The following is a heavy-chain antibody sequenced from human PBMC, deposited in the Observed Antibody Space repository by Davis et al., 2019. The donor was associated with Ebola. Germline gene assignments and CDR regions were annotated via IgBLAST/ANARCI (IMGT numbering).Heavy chain of an antibody. Sequence: SCAASGFTVSSNYMSWVRQAPGKGLEWVSVIYSGGSTYYADSVKGRFTISRDNAKNSLYLQMNSLRAEDTAVYYCARGRRRELSFFDYWGQGTLVTVSS. CDR1: GFTVSSNY. V-gene: IGHV3-66*01. D-gene: IGHD1-26*01. J-gene: IGHJ4*02. CDR3: ARGRRRELSFFDY. CDR2: IYSGGST.